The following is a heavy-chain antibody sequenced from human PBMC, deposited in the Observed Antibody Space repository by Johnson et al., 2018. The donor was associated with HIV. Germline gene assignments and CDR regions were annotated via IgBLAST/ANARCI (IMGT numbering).Heavy chain of an antibody. CDR3: TTNFWSGFYPDAFDI. J-gene: IGHJ3*02. V-gene: IGHV3-15*01. CDR1: GFTFSNAW. CDR2: IKSNSDGGTT. D-gene: IGHD3-3*01. Sequence: VQLVESGGGLVKPGGSLRLPCAASGFTFSNAWMTWVRQAPGKGLEWVGRIKSNSDGGTTDYAAPVRGRFSISRDDSETTVYLQMNSLKIEDTAVYYCTTNFWSGFYPDAFDIWGQGTMVTVSS.